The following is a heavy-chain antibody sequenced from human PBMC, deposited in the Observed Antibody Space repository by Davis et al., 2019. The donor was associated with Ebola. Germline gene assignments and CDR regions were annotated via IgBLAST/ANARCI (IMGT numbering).Heavy chain of an antibody. CDR2: IIPILGIA. J-gene: IGHJ4*02. V-gene: IGHV1-69*04. CDR3: ARGRDYSIYGDFDY. Sequence: SVKVSCKASGGTFSSYAMSWVRQAPGQGLEWMGRIIPILGIANYAQKFQGRVTITADKSTSTAYMELSSLRSEDTAVYYCARGRDYSIYGDFDYWGQGTLVTVSS. CDR1: GGTFSSYA. D-gene: IGHD4-11*01.